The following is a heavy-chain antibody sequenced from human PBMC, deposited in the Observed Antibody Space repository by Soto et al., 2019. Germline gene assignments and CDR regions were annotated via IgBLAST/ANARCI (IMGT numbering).Heavy chain of an antibody. Sequence: GFLGLCSEASGLSFSSYAMSWVRQAPGKGLEWVSAISGSGGSTYYADSVKGRFTISRDNSKKTLYLQMNSLRAEDTAVYYCAKQYSGYDQYGMDVWGQGTTVTVSS. CDR1: GLSFSSYA. J-gene: IGHJ6*02. D-gene: IGHD5-12*01. V-gene: IGHV3-23*01. CDR3: AKQYSGYDQYGMDV. CDR2: ISGSGGST.